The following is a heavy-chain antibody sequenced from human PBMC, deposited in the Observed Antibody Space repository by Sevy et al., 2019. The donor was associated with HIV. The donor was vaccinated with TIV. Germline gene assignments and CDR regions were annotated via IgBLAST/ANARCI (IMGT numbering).Heavy chain of an antibody. CDR1: GGSISSYY. J-gene: IGHJ3*02. Sequence: SETLSLTCTVSGGSISSYYWSWIRQPAGKGLEWIGRIYTSGSTNYNPSLKSRVTMSVDTSKNQFSLKLSSVTAADTAGYYCARDIHCSSTSCYGRIAFDIWGQGTMVTVSS. D-gene: IGHD2-2*01. CDR3: ARDIHCSSTSCYGRIAFDI. CDR2: IYTSGST. V-gene: IGHV4-4*07.